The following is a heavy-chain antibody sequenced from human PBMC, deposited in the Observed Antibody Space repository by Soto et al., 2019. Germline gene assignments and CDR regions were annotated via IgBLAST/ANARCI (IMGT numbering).Heavy chain of an antibody. Sequence: HVQLQESGPGLVKPSEPLSLTCSVSAGSISRYYWGWVRQSPGEGLEWIAHISYTVDASYNPSLKSRVTISLXTXXXQIALRLMSVTAADTAVYYCVGSLMSRAMESFDYWGQGTLVTVTS. D-gene: IGHD5-18*01. V-gene: IGHV4-59*01. CDR1: AGSISRYY. CDR2: ISYTVDA. CDR3: VGSLMSRAMESFDY. J-gene: IGHJ4*02.